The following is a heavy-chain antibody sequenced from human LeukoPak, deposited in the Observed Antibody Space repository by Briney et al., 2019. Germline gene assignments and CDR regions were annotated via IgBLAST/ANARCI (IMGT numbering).Heavy chain of an antibody. D-gene: IGHD3-10*01. J-gene: IGHJ3*02. CDR2: ISYDGSNQ. CDR1: GFTFDDYA. V-gene: IGHV3-30*03. CDR3: AREGALYYYGSGSKNAFDI. Sequence: GGSLRLSCAASGFTFDDYAMHWVRQAPGKGLEWVAIISYDGSNQYYVDSVKGRFTISRDNSKNTLYLQMNSLRAEDTAIYYCAREGALYYYGSGSKNAFDIWGQGTMVTVSS.